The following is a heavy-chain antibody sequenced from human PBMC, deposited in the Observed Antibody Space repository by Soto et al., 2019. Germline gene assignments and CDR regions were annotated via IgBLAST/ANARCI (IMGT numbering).Heavy chain of an antibody. CDR1: GFTFSSYS. CDR2: ISSSSSTI. D-gene: IGHD1-7*01. J-gene: IGHJ6*02. Sequence: GGSLRLSCAASGFTFSSYSMNWVRQAPGKGLEWVSYISSSSSTIYYADSVNGRFTISRDNAKNSLYMQMNSLRDEDTAVYYCARDIPRIGITGTTGGMDVGGQGTTVTVSS. V-gene: IGHV3-48*02. CDR3: ARDIPRIGITGTTGGMDV.